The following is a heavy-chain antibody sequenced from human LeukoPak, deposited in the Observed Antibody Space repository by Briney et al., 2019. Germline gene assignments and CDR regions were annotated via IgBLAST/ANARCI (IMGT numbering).Heavy chain of an antibody. J-gene: IGHJ5*02. D-gene: IGHD3-3*01. Sequence: GGFLRLSCAASGFTFSSYAMMWVRQAPGKGLDWVSTISVSGGSPNYADSVKGRFTISRGNSKNTLFLQMNSLRAEDTALYYCAKGLREYDFWSGYATWGQGTLVTVSS. V-gene: IGHV3-23*01. CDR1: GFTFSSYA. CDR3: AKGLREYDFWSGYAT. CDR2: ISVSGGSP.